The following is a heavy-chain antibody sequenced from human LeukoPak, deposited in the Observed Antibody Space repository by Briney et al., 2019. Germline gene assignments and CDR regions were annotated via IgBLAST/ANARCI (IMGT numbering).Heavy chain of an antibody. Sequence: SVKVSCKASGGTFSSYAISWVRQAPGQGLEWMGRIIPILGIANYAQKFQGRVTITADKSTSTAYMELSSLRSEDTAVYYCARAIVATSFDYWGQGTLVTVSS. D-gene: IGHD5-12*01. J-gene: IGHJ4*02. CDR3: ARAIVATSFDY. V-gene: IGHV1-69*04. CDR1: GGTFSSYA. CDR2: IIPILGIA.